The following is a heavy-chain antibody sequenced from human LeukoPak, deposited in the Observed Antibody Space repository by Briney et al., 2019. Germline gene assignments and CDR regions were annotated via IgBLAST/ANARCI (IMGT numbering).Heavy chain of an antibody. CDR1: GGALSRDS. Sequence: SETLSLTCTVSGGALSRDSRSWVRQPPGKGLEWIGYIYYSGSTNYNPSLKSRVTISVDTSKNPFSLKLAVWQACGTAVYYLAGTESGSYSPFDYWGQGTLVTVSS. CDR2: IYYSGST. V-gene: IGHV4-59*01. J-gene: IGHJ4*02. D-gene: IGHD1-26*01. CDR3: AGTESGSYSPFDY.